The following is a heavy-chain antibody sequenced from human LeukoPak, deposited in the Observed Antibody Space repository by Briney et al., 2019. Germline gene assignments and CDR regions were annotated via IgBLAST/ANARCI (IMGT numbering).Heavy chain of an antibody. Sequence: PGGSLRLSCAASGFTFSSYAMTWVRQAPGKGLEWVSVISGGGGNIYYTDSVKGRFTISRDNSKNTLYLQMNSLRAEDTAVYYCAKGLSIGAYLFDYWGQGTLVTVSS. V-gene: IGHV3-23*01. D-gene: IGHD2-21*01. CDR1: GFTFSSYA. J-gene: IGHJ4*02. CDR2: ISGGGGNI. CDR3: AKGLSIGAYLFDY.